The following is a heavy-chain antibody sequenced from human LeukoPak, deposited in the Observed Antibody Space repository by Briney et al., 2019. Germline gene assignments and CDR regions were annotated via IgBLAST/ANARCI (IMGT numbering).Heavy chain of an antibody. J-gene: IGHJ1*01. CDR1: GFTFSTYW. V-gene: IGHV3-7*01. CDR3: ASIATSGRQFFQH. Sequence: GGSLRLSCAASGFTFSTYWMSWVRQAPGKGLEWVANIKQDGSEKYYVDSVKGRFTISRDNAKNSLYLQINSLRAEDTAVYYCASIATSGRQFFQHWGQGTLVTVSS. D-gene: IGHD6-13*01. CDR2: IKQDGSEK.